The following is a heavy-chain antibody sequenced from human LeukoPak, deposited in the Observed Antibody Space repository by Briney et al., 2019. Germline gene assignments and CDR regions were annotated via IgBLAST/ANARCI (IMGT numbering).Heavy chain of an antibody. D-gene: IGHD6-6*01. CDR1: GFIFSQYS. CDR2: ISSSSSYI. V-gene: IGHV3-21*01. Sequence: GGSLRLSCAASGFIFSQYSMNWVRQAPGKGLEWVSSISSSSSYIYYADSVKGRFTISRDNAKNSLYLQMNSLRAEDTAVYYCARDRGAARPTEAIDYWGQGTLVTVSS. CDR3: ARDRGAARPTEAIDY. J-gene: IGHJ4*02.